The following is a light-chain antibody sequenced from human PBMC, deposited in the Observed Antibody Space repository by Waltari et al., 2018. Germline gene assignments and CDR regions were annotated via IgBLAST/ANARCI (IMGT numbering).Light chain of an antibody. V-gene: IGKV3-20*01. CDR3: QQYATSPLT. CDR2: DAS. J-gene: IGKJ4*01. CDR1: QAVPLNY. Sequence: EIVLTQSPGTLSLPPGERATLSCRASQAVPLNYLAWYQHKPGQAPRLLIYDASNRATGIPDRFSGRESGTDFTLTIRRLEPEDFAVYYCQQYATSPLTFGGGTKVEIK.